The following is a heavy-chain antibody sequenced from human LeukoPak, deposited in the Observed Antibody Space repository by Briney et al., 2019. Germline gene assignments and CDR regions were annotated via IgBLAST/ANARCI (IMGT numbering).Heavy chain of an antibody. CDR1: GFAFSGCE. CDR3: ARVATMVRVPLDALDI. Sequence: GGSLRLSCAISGFAFSGCELTWVRQAPGKGLEWISYISRSGNTIYYADSVKGRFTTSRDNAKNSLYLQMNSLRVEDTAVYYCARVATMVRVPLDALDIWGQGTMVSVSS. D-gene: IGHD3-10*01. V-gene: IGHV3-48*03. J-gene: IGHJ3*02. CDR2: ISRSGNTI.